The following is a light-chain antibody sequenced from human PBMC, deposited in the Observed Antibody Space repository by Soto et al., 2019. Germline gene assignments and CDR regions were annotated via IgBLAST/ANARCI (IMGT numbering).Light chain of an antibody. CDR3: LQHHSFPRT. J-gene: IGKJ1*01. Sequence: IQITQSPSSLSGSVGDRVTVACRASQGIRNDLGWYQQKPGKAPKRLIYGSSSLQSGVPSRFSGSGSGTEFILTISSLQPEDSATYYCLQHHSFPRTFGQGTKVDI. CDR2: GSS. CDR1: QGIRND. V-gene: IGKV1-17*01.